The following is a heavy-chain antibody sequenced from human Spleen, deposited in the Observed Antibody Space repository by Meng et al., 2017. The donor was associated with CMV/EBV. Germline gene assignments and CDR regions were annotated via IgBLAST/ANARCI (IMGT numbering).Heavy chain of an antibody. CDR3: ARDTGDQLPPLRYNWFDP. D-gene: IGHD2-2*01. V-gene: IGHV4-39*07. J-gene: IGHJ5*02. CDR2: IYYSGST. Sequence: SETLSLTCTVSGGSISSSSYYWGWIRQPPGKGLEWIGSIYYSGSTYYNPSLKSRVTISVDTSKNQFSLKLSSVTAADTAVYYCARDTGDQLPPLRYNWFDPWGQGTLVTVSS. CDR1: GGSISSSSYY.